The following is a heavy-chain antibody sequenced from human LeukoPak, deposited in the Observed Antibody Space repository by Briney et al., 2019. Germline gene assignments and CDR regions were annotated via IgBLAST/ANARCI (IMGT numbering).Heavy chain of an antibody. CDR2: IYYSGST. Sequence: SETLSLTCTVSGGSISSGDYYWSWIRQPPGKGLEWIGYIYYSGSTYYNPSLQSRVTISVDTSKNQFSLKLSSVTAADTAVYYCASIQLWSPRYYYYMDVWGKGTTVTVSS. D-gene: IGHD5-18*01. CDR3: ASIQLWSPRYYYYMDV. V-gene: IGHV4-30-4*08. J-gene: IGHJ6*03. CDR1: GGSISSGDYY.